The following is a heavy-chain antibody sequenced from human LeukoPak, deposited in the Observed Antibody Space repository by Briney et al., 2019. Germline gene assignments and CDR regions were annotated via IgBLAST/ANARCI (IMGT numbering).Heavy chain of an antibody. J-gene: IGHJ3*02. CDR2: IDPDSGGT. D-gene: IGHD3-22*01. Sequence: ASVKVSCKASGYTFTDYYVHCVRQAPGQGFEWLGCIDPDSGGTKYAQNFQGRVTMTRDTPITTAYVELSRLRSDDTAVYYCAREYYDSSGTKYAFDIWGQGTVVTVSS. CDR3: AREYYDSSGTKYAFDI. CDR1: GYTFTDYY. V-gene: IGHV1-2*02.